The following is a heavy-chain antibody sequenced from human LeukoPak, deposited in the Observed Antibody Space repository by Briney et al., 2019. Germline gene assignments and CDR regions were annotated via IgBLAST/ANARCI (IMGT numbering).Heavy chain of an antibody. CDR2: INPNSGGT. D-gene: IGHD4-23*01. J-gene: IGHJ4*02. CDR1: GYTFAAYY. Sequence: ASVKVSCKASGYTFAAYYIHWVRQAPGQGLEWMGWINPNSGGTNYAQNFQGRVTMTRDTSISTAYMELSRLTSDGTAFYYCARHDYGGDNFDYWGQGTLVTVSS. CDR3: ARHDYGGDNFDY. V-gene: IGHV1-2*02.